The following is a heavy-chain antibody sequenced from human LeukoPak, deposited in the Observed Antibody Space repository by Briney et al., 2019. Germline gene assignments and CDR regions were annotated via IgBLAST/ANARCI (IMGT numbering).Heavy chain of an antibody. Sequence: ASVKVSCKASGYTFTSYGISWVRQAPGQGLEWMGWISAYNGNTNYAQKLQGRVTMTTDTSTSTAYMELRSLRSDDTAVYYCARWAWGPFGPRYYDSSGYYYSNLFDPWGQGTLVTVSS. V-gene: IGHV1-18*01. D-gene: IGHD3-22*01. J-gene: IGHJ5*02. CDR2: ISAYNGNT. CDR1: GYTFTSYG. CDR3: ARWAWGPFGPRYYDSSGYYYSNLFDP.